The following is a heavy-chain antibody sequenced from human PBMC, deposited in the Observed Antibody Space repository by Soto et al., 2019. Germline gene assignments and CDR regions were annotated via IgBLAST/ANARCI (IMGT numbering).Heavy chain of an antibody. D-gene: IGHD2-2*01. Sequence: EVQLVESGGGLVQPGGSLRLSCAASGFTFSSYWMSWVRQAPGKGLEWVSNIKQDGSERYYVDSVKGRFTISRDNAKNSLYLEMNSLGAGGTGVYYFGRGGSSTRFMDYWGQGTLVTVSS. CDR1: GFTFSSYW. V-gene: IGHV3-7*03. CDR2: IKQDGSER. J-gene: IGHJ4*02. CDR3: GRGGSSTRFMDY.